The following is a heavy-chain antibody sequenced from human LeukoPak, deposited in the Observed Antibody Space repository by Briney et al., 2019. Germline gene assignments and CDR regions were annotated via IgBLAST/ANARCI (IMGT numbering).Heavy chain of an antibody. CDR1: GFTVSSNY. D-gene: IGHD4-17*01. CDR3: ARLTTVTTYYYYYMDV. J-gene: IGHJ6*03. Sequence: PGGSLRLSCAASGFTVSSNYMSWVRQAPGKGREWVSVIYSGGSTYYADSVKGRFTISRDNSKNTLYLQMNSLRAEDTAVYYCARLTTVTTYYYYYMDVWGKGTTVTVSS. V-gene: IGHV3-53*01. CDR2: IYSGGST.